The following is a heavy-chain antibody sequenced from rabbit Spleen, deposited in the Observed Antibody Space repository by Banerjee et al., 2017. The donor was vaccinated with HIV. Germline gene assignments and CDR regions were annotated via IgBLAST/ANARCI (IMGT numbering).Heavy chain of an antibody. CDR2: IGPVFGIT. D-gene: IGHD8-1*01. Sequence: QLVESGGGLVQPGGSLKLSCKASGFTLSSYYMNWVRQAPGKGLEWIGYIGPVFGITYYANWVNGRFSFSRENAQNTVFLQMTSLTAADTATYFCARDGAGGSYFALWGQGTLVTVS. CDR1: GFTLSSYY. J-gene: IGHJ3*01. CDR3: ARDGAGGSYFAL. V-gene: IGHV1S7*01.